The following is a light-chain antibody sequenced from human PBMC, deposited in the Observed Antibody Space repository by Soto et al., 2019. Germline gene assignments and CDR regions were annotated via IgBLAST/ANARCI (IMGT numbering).Light chain of an antibody. CDR1: QGISNY. Sequence: DIQMTQSPSSLAASVGDRVTISCRASQGISNYLAWYQQKPGKAPKLLIYATSTLQSGVSSRFTGSGSGTDFNITISSLQPEDVATYYCQKYNWPPFTFGPGTKVDI. V-gene: IGKV1-27*01. CDR2: ATS. CDR3: QKYNWPPFT. J-gene: IGKJ3*01.